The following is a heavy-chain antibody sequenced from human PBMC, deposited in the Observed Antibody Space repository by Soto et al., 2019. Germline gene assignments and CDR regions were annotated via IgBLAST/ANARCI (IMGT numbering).Heavy chain of an antibody. D-gene: IGHD6-19*01. V-gene: IGHV1-69*18. J-gene: IGHJ4*02. CDR2: IVPIFETL. Sequence: QVQLVQSGAEVKKAGSSVKVSCKASGATFSGYAINWVRQAPGQGLEWLGRIVPIFETLNYAERFQGRVAITADESTTTVYMELTNLTHEDTAVYYCVVMGNVAVSNPRSFDYWGQGTQVTVSS. CDR3: VVMGNVAVSNPRSFDY. CDR1: GATFSGYA.